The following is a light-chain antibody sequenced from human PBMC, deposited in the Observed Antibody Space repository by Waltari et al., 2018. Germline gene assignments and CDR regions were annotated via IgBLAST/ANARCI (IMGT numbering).Light chain of an antibody. CDR1: QNIRGAS. CDR3: HQYDTSPQT. Sequence: EVVLTQSPGTLSFSPGERATLSCRARQNIRGASLAWYQQRPWPAPRLRIYDSFIRATGIPDRFSGSGSGADFTLTISSLAPEDSAVYFCHQYDTSPQTFGQGTKVSIK. V-gene: IGKV3-20*01. CDR2: DSF. J-gene: IGKJ1*01.